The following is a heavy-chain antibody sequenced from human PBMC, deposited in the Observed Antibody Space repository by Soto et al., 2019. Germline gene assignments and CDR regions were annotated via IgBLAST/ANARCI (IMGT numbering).Heavy chain of an antibody. CDR1: GFTFRSYA. Sequence: GGSLRLSCAASGFTFRSYAMSWVRPAPGKGLERVSGISGSGISTHYADSVKGRFTVSRDNSKNTLYLQMNSLRAEDSAVYNCAKEPVGPDWYFDLWGRGTLVTVSS. CDR3: AKEPVGPDWYFDL. CDR2: ISGSGIST. V-gene: IGHV3-23*01. J-gene: IGHJ2*01.